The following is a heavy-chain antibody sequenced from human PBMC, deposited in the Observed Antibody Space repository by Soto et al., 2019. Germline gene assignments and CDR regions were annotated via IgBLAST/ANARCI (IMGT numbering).Heavy chain of an antibody. J-gene: IGHJ4*02. CDR3: ARVGGITMIVVG. Sequence: EVQLVESGGGLIQPGGSLRLSCAASGFTVSSNYMSWVRQAPGKGLEWVSTIYSDGSTYYADSVKGRFTISRDSSKNTVFLKMNRMRVEDTAVYYCARVGGITMIVVGWGQGTLVTVSS. CDR2: IYSDGST. CDR1: GFTVSSNY. D-gene: IGHD3-22*01. V-gene: IGHV3-53*01.